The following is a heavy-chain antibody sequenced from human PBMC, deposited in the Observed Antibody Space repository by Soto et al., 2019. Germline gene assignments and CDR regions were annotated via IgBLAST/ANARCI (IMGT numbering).Heavy chain of an antibody. CDR3: ARALFGELLWPFMDV. Sequence: QVQLVESGGSVVQPGRSLRLSCAASGFSFRTYAMHWVRQAPGKGLEWVAVIWYDGSDKYFADSVKGRFIISRDNSKNTLYLQMNSLRAEDTAVYYCARALFGELLWPFMDVWSQGTTVTVSS. D-gene: IGHD3-10*02. CDR1: GFSFRTYA. CDR2: IWYDGSDK. J-gene: IGHJ6*02. V-gene: IGHV3-33*01.